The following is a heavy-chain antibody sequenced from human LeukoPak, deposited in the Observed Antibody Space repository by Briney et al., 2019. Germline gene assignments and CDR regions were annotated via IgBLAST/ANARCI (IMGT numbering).Heavy chain of an antibody. CDR3: ARRLYGGNSFDY. Sequence: GESLQISCKGSGYSFSTHWIAWVRQMPGKGLEWMGIIYPGDSDTRYSPSFQGQVTMSADKSISTAYLQWSSLKASDTAIYYCARRLYGGNSFDYWGQGTLVTVSS. D-gene: IGHD2-15*01. V-gene: IGHV5-51*01. CDR1: GYSFSTHW. J-gene: IGHJ4*02. CDR2: IYPGDSDT.